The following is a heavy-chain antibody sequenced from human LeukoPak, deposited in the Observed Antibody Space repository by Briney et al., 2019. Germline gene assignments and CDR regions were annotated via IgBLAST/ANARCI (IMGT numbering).Heavy chain of an antibody. V-gene: IGHV1-2*02. J-gene: IGHJ4*02. CDR2: INPNSGGT. CDR1: GYTFTGYY. Sequence: ASVKVSCKTSGYTFTGYYMHWVRQAPGQGLEWMGWINPNSGGTNYAQKFQGRVTMTRDTSISTAYMELSRLRSDDTAVYYCARARSWKLLAPDYWGQGTLVTVSS. D-gene: IGHD1-26*01. CDR3: ARARSWKLLAPDY.